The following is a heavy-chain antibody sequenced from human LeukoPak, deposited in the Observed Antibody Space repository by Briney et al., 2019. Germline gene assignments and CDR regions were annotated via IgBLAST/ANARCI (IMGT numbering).Heavy chain of an antibody. V-gene: IGHV3-23*01. CDR2: ISGSGGST. Sequence: PWGSLRLSCAASGFTFSSYAMSWVRQAPGKGLEWVSAISGSGGSTYYADSVKGRFTISRDNSKNTLYLQMNSLRAEDTAVYYCAKGDSSPRDFDYWGQGTLVTVSS. J-gene: IGHJ4*02. CDR3: AKGDSSPRDFDY. CDR1: GFTFSSYA. D-gene: IGHD6-13*01.